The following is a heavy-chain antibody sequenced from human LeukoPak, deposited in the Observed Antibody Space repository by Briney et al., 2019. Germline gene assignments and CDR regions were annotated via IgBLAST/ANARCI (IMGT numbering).Heavy chain of an antibody. CDR3: ARDEGSFDP. CDR2: ISSSGSTI. D-gene: IGHD6-19*01. V-gene: IGHV3-11*01. J-gene: IGHJ5*02. Sequence: EWVSYISSSGSTIYYADSVKGRFTISRDNAKNSLYLQMNSLRAEDTAVYYCARDEGSFDPWGQGTLVTVSP.